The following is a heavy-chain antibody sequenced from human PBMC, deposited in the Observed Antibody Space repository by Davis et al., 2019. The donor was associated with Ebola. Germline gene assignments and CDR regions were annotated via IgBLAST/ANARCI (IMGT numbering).Heavy chain of an antibody. Sequence: GESLKISCAASGFTFGSSAMSWVRQAPGKGLEWASSIRGSGAYYADSVKGRFTISRDNSKHTLYLQMNSLRAEDTAVYYCAKDRAVLIWAEEAYWGQGTLVTVSS. J-gene: IGHJ4*02. D-gene: IGHD3-10*01. CDR1: GFTFGSSA. V-gene: IGHV3-23*01. CDR2: IRGSGA. CDR3: AKDRAVLIWAEEAY.